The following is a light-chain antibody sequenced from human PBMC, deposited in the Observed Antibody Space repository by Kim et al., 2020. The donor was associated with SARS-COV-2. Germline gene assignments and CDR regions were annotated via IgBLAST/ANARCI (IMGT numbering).Light chain of an antibody. CDR2: DTS. V-gene: IGKV3D-15*03. J-gene: IGKJ5*01. Sequence: EVVMTQSPPSLSVSPGDRATLSCRASQSVTNSLAWYQQKPGQAPRLLIYDTSVRATGIPARFSGSGSGTRFTLSISIVQSEDSAVYFCQQYNNWPPFTVGQGTRLEIK. CDR3: QQYNNWPPFT. CDR1: QSVTNS.